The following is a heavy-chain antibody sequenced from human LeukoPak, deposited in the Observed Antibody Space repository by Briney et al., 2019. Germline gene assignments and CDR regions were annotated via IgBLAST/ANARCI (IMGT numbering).Heavy chain of an antibody. CDR1: GGSISSNN. V-gene: IGHV3-23*01. CDR3: ARFPPYRNYFDY. CDR2: ISSRGDGT. J-gene: IGHJ4*02. Sequence: ETLSLTCAVSGGSISSNNWWTWVRQAPGKGLEWVSTISSRGDGTYYADSVRGRFTVSRDNFKNTLYLQMNNLRAEDTAVYYCARFPPYRNYFDYWGQGTLVTVSS. D-gene: IGHD1-1*01.